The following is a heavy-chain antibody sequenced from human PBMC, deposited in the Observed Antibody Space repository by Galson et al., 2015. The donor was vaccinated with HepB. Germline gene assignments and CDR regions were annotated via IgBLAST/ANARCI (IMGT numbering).Heavy chain of an antibody. CDR1: GSTFSSHD. D-gene: IGHD3-10*01. V-gene: IGHV1-8*01. CDR2: MNPDSGNT. CDR3: AAPLGFGELLGYYYYGMDV. Sequence: SVKVSCKASGSTFSSHDINWVRQAAGQGLEWMGWMNPDSGNTDYAQNFQGRVTMTRTTSISTAYMELSSLRSEDTAVYYCAAPLGFGELLGYYYYGMDVWGQGTTVTVSS. J-gene: IGHJ6*02.